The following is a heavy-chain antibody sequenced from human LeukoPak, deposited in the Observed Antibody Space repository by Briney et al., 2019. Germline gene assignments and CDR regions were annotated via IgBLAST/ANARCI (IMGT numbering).Heavy chain of an antibody. J-gene: IGHJ4*02. CDR1: DGSIRTYY. Sequence: SETLSLTCSVSDGSIRTYYWSWIRQSPGQGLEWIGNIYYRGDINYNPSLKSRVIISIDTSKNQFSLKVASLTAADTAVYYCATNKDWAEADWGQGTLVIVSS. V-gene: IGHV4-59*03. D-gene: IGHD3/OR15-3a*01. CDR2: IYYRGDI. CDR3: ATNKDWAEAD.